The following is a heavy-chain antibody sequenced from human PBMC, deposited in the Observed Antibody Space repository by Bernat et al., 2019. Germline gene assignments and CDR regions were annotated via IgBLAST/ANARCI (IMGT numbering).Heavy chain of an antibody. D-gene: IGHD3-22*01. J-gene: IGHJ2*01. V-gene: IGHV3-66*04. CDR3: ARLRPSSSGYQDHYWYFDL. CDR2: IYSGGST. CDR1: GFTVSSNY. Sequence: EVQLVESGGGLVQPGGSLRLSCAASGFTVSSNYMSWVRQAPGKGLEWVSVIYSGGSTYYADSVKGRFTISRDNSKNTLYLQMNSLRAEDTAVYYCARLRPSSSGYQDHYWYFDLWGRGTLVTVSS.